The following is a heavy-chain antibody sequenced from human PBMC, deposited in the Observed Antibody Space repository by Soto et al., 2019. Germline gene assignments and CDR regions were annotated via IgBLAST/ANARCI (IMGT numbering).Heavy chain of an antibody. CDR2: IYPGDSDS. J-gene: IGHJ4*02. CDR3: ARQGDSSSWNFDF. Sequence: GASLKISCKGSGYSFTSYWIGWVRQMPGKGLEWMGFIYPGDSDSRYSPSFQGQVTISADKSISTAYVQWSSLKASDTAMYYCARQGDSSSWNFDFWGQGSLVTVSS. D-gene: IGHD6-13*01. CDR1: GYSFTSYW. V-gene: IGHV5-51*01.